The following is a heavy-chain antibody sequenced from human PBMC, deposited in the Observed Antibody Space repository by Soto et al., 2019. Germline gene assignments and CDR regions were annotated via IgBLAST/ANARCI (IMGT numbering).Heavy chain of an antibody. CDR1: GYTFTSSG. Sequence: ASVKVSCKASGYTFTSSGISWVRQAPGQGLEWMGWISAGNGNTKYSQKFQGRVTITRDTSASTAYMELSSLRSEDTAVYYCARAATLWYYYGMDVWGEGTTVTVSS. D-gene: IGHD2-15*01. CDR2: ISAGNGNT. J-gene: IGHJ6*04. V-gene: IGHV1-3*01. CDR3: ARAATLWYYYGMDV.